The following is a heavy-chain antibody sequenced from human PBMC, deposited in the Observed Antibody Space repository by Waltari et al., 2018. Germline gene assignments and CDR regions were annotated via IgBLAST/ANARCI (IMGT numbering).Heavy chain of an antibody. D-gene: IGHD2-21*02. CDR2: VSGSGGRT. V-gene: IGHV3-23*01. Sequence: EVQLLESGGGLVQPGGSLRLSCAASGFTFGRYAMSWVRQAPGKGLEWVSVVSGSGGRTYYADAVKGRFTISRDISKNTLFLQMNSLRAEDTAVYYCAKDTDLIVMVTGGFDYWGQGTLVTVSS. CDR1: GFTFGRYA. J-gene: IGHJ4*02. CDR3: AKDTDLIVMVTGGFDY.